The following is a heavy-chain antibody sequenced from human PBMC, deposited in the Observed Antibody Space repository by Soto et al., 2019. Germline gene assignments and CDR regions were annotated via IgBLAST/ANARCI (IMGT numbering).Heavy chain of an antibody. CDR3: AKEGRFLEWLFTPFYYYGMDV. J-gene: IGHJ6*02. Sequence: EVQLLESGGGLVQPGGSLRLSCAASGFTFRSYAMSWVRQAPGKGLEWVSAISGSGGSTYYADSVKGRFTISRDNSKNTLYLQMNSLRAEDTAVYYCAKEGRFLEWLFTPFYYYGMDVWGQGTTVTVSS. CDR2: ISGSGGST. CDR1: GFTFRSYA. D-gene: IGHD3-3*01. V-gene: IGHV3-23*01.